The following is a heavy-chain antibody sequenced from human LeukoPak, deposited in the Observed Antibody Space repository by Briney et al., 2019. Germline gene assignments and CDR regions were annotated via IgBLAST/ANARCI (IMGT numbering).Heavy chain of an antibody. Sequence: SETLSLTCNVSGGSISSYYWSWIRQPPGKGLEWIGYIYYSVSTNYNPSLKSRVTIPVDMSKNQFSLKLSSVTAADTAVYYCARAGGYSSSWSGWAFDIWGQGTMVTVSS. V-gene: IGHV4-59*01. CDR1: GGSISSYY. J-gene: IGHJ3*02. CDR2: IYYSVST. CDR3: ARAGGYSSSWSGWAFDI. D-gene: IGHD6-13*01.